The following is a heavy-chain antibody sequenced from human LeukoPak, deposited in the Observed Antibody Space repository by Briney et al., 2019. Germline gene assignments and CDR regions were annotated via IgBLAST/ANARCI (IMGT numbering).Heavy chain of an antibody. CDR3: AGGRTGYQLLPTKKDYSYYYVDV. CDR1: GGSFSGYY. J-gene: IGHJ6*03. CDR2: INHSGST. Sequence: SETLSLTCAVYGGSFSGYYWSWIRQPPGKGLEWIGEINHSGSTNYNPSLKSRVTISVDTSKNQFSLKLRSVTAADRAVYYCAGGRTGYQLLPTKKDYSYYYVDVWDKGTTVTVSS. V-gene: IGHV4-34*01. D-gene: IGHD2-2*01.